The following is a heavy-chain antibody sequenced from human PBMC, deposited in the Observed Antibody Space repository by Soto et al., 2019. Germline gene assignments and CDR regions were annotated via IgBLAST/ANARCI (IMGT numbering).Heavy chain of an antibody. V-gene: IGHV4-61*08. CDR2: IYYSGST. Sequence: PSETLSLTCTVSCGSISSGGYYWSWIRQPPGKGLEWIGYIYYSGSTTYNPSLKSRVTISVDTSKNQFSLKLSSVTAADTAVYYCARSPNPAPQFDYRGQGTLVTVSS. CDR3: ARSPNPAPQFDY. J-gene: IGHJ4*02. CDR1: CGSISSGGYY.